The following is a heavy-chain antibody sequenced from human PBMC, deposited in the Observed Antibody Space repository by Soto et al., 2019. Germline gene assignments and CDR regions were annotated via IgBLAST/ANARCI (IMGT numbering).Heavy chain of an antibody. Sequence: QVQLVESGGGVVQPGRSLRLSCAASGFTFSSYGMHWVRQAPGKGLEWVAVIWYDGSNKYYADSVKGRFTISRDNSKNTLDLQMNSLRAEDTAVYYCAREADVTTPSYFDYWGQGTLVTVSS. CDR2: IWYDGSNK. CDR1: GFTFSSYG. V-gene: IGHV3-33*01. J-gene: IGHJ4*02. D-gene: IGHD4-4*01. CDR3: AREADVTTPSYFDY.